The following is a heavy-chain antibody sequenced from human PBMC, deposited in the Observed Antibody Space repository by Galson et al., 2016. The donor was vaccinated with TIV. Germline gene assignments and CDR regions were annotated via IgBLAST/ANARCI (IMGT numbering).Heavy chain of an antibody. J-gene: IGHJ6*02. D-gene: IGHD1-26*01. Sequence: SLRLSCAASGFTLSDYYMTWIRQAPGQGLEWLSYISYSGSPKYDADSKKGRLTIYRDNAKNSIYLDMSGLRAEDTAVYYCARYSGQYYAMDVWGHATTVTVSS. CDR3: ARYSGQYYAMDV. CDR2: ISYSGSPK. V-gene: IGHV3-11*01. CDR1: GFTLSDYY.